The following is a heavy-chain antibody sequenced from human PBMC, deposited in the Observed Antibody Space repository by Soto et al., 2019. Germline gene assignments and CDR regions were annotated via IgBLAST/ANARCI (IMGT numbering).Heavy chain of an antibody. CDR3: ARTYYYDSSGYYFYNWFDP. V-gene: IGHV1-18*01. CDR1: GYTFASYG. CDR2: ISAYNGNT. D-gene: IGHD3-22*01. J-gene: IGHJ5*02. Sequence: ASVKVCCKASGYTFASYGIRWVRQATGQGLEWMGWISAYNGNTNYAQKLQGRVTMTTDTSTSTAYMELRSLRSDDTAVYYCARTYYYDSSGYYFYNWFDPWGQGTLVTVSS.